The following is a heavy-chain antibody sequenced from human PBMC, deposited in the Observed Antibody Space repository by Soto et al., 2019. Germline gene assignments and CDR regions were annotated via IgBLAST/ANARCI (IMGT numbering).Heavy chain of an antibody. CDR2: INAGNGNT. CDR3: ARALVGANYYFDY. J-gene: IGHJ4*02. Sequence: SVKVYCKASGYPFTSYAMHWVRQAPGQRLEWMGWINAGNGNTKYSQKFQGRVTITRDTSASTAYMELSSLRSEDTAVYYCARALVGANYYFDYWGQGTLVTVSS. V-gene: IGHV1-3*01. D-gene: IGHD1-26*01. CDR1: GYPFTSYA.